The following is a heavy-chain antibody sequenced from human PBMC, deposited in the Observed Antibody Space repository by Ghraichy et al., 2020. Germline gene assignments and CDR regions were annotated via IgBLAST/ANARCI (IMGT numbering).Heavy chain of an antibody. V-gene: IGHV3-23*01. CDR2: ISGGGSTT. D-gene: IGHD2-2*01. CDR1: GFTFSNYA. J-gene: IGHJ6*03. CDR3: ARYCSSTTCYTGSYYYMDV. Sequence: GGSLRLSCAASGFTFSNYAISWVRQAPGKGLDWVSGISGGGSTTYYADSVKGRFTISRDNSKNTLYLQMNSLRAEDTAVYYCARYCSSTTCYTGSYYYMDVWGKGITVTVSS.